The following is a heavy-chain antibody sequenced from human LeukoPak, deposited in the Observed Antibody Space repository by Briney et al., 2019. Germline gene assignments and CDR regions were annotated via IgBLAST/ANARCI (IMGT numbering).Heavy chain of an antibody. D-gene: IGHD1-14*01. J-gene: IGHJ4*02. CDR1: GFTFSNYW. CDR3: ARRYFDY. V-gene: IGHV3-7*01. CDR2: IKQDGSEK. Sequence: GGSLRLSCAASGFTFSNYWMSWVRQAPGKGLEWVANIKQDGSEKYYVDSVRGRFTISRDNAKNSLYLQMNSLRAEDTAVYYCARRYFDYWGQGTLVTVSS.